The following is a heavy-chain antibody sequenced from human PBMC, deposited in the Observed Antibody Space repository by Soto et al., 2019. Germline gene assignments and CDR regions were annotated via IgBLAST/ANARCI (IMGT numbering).Heavy chain of an antibody. CDR1: GFTFTSSA. CDR3: AADRGYCTNGVCYPYYYYGMDV. V-gene: IGHV1-58*01. D-gene: IGHD2-8*01. J-gene: IGHJ6*02. CDR2: IVVGSGKT. Sequence: QMQLVQSGPEVKQPGTSVKVSCKASGFTFTSSAVQWVRQARGQRLEWIGWIVVGSGKTNYAQKFQERVTITRDMSTSTAYMELSSLRSEDTAVYYCAADRGYCTNGVCYPYYYYGMDVWGQGTTVTVSS.